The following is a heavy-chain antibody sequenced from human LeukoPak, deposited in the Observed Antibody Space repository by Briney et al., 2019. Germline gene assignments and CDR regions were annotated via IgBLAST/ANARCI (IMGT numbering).Heavy chain of an antibody. J-gene: IGHJ4*02. CDR1: GGSFGGYY. D-gene: IGHD3-9*01. V-gene: IGHV4-34*01. Sequence: SETLSLTCAVYGGSFGGYYWSWIRQPPGKGLEWIGEINHSGSTNYNPSLKSRVTISVDTSKNQFSLKLSSVTAADTAVYYCARGGRYFDWLLYHGTPYFDYWGQGTLVTVSS. CDR3: ARGGRYFDWLLYHGTPYFDY. CDR2: INHSGST.